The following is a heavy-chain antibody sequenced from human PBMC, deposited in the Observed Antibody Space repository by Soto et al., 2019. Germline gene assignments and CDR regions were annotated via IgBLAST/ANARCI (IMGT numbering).Heavy chain of an antibody. CDR3: ARDDEYSYGYQIDY. CDR2: IKQDGSEK. D-gene: IGHD5-18*01. J-gene: IGHJ4*02. V-gene: IGHV3-7*01. Sequence: EVQLVESGGGLVQPGGSLRLSCAASGFTFSSYWMSWVRQAPGKGLEWVANIKQDGSEKYYVDSVKGRFTISRDNAKNSLYLQMNSLRAEDTAVYYCARDDEYSYGYQIDYWGQGTLVTVSS. CDR1: GFTFSSYW.